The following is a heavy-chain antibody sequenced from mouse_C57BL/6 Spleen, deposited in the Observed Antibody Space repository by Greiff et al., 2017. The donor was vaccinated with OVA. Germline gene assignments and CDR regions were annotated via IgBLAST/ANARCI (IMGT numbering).Heavy chain of an antibody. J-gene: IGHJ2*01. V-gene: IGHV5-17*01. Sequence: EVKLVEPGGGLVKPGGSLKLSCAASGFTFSDYGMHWVRQAPEKGLEWVAYISSGSSTIYYADTVKGRFTISRDNAKNTLFLQMTSLRSEDTAMYYCARGLGSNVDYWGQGTTLTVSS. CDR1: GFTFSDYG. CDR3: ARGLGSNVDY. D-gene: IGHD4-1*01. CDR2: ISSGSSTI.